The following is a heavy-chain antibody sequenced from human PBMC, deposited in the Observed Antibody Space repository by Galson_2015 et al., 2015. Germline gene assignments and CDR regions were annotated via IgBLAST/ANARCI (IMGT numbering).Heavy chain of an antibody. V-gene: IGHV4-39*01. Sequence: ETLSLTCTVSGGSISSSDYYWAWIRQPPGKGLEWIGSIYYSGNTYYNPSLKSRLTISVDTSKNQFSLKLSSVTAADAAVYYCARQGVGATAYWGQGTLVTISS. J-gene: IGHJ4*02. CDR3: ARQGVGATAY. D-gene: IGHD1-26*01. CDR2: IYYSGNT. CDR1: GGSISSSDYY.